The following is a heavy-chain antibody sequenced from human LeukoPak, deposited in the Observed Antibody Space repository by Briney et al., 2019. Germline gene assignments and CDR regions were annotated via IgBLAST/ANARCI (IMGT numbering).Heavy chain of an antibody. CDR2: ISAYNGNT. V-gene: IGHV1-18*01. Sequence: GASVKVSCKASGYTFTSYGISWVRQAPGQGLEWMGWISAYNGNTNYAQKLQGRVTMTTDTSTSTAYMELRSLRSDDTDVYYCAREGRYYYDSSGYYENLDYWGQGTLVTVSS. J-gene: IGHJ4*02. D-gene: IGHD3-22*01. CDR1: GYTFTSYG. CDR3: AREGRYYYDSSGYYENLDY.